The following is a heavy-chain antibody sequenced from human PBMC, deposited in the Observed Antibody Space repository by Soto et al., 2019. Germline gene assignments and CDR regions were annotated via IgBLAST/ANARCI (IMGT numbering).Heavy chain of an antibody. J-gene: IGHJ4*02. Sequence: PSETLSLTCAVYGGSFSGYYWSWIRQPPGKGLEWIGEINHSGSTNYNPSLKSRVTISVDTSKNQFSLKLSSVTAADTAVYYCARGGGSSWPPPFDYWGQGTLVTASS. V-gene: IGHV4-34*01. CDR1: GGSFSGYY. D-gene: IGHD6-13*01. CDR2: INHSGST. CDR3: ARGGGSSWPPPFDY.